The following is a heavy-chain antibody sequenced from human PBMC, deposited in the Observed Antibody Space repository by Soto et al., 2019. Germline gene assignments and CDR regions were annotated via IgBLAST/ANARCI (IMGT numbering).Heavy chain of an antibody. CDR1: GYTFTSYY. CDR2: INPSGGST. V-gene: IGHV1-46*03. D-gene: IGHD2-2*01. CDR3: ARDRDDCSSTSCLWPYYYYYYMDV. J-gene: IGHJ6*03. Sequence: VASVKVSCKASGYTFTSYYMHWVRQAPGQGLEWMGIINPSGGSTSYAQKFQGRVTMTRDTSTSTVYMELSSLRSEDTAVYYCARDRDDCSSTSCLWPYYYYYYMDVWGKGTTVTVSS.